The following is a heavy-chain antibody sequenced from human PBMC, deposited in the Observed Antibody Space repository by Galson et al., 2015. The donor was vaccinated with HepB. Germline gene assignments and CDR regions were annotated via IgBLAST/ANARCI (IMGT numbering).Heavy chain of an antibody. CDR2: ISSSSSFK. D-gene: IGHD3-10*01. Sequence: SLRLSCAASGFTFGSDSMNWVRQAPGKGLEWVSSISSSSSFKLYAESVKGRFTISRDNAKNSLYLQMNSLRAEDTALYYCARDRMTMVRGVSLYGMDVWGQGTTVTVSS. J-gene: IGHJ6*02. V-gene: IGHV3-21*01. CDR1: GFTFGSDS. CDR3: ARDRMTMVRGVSLYGMDV.